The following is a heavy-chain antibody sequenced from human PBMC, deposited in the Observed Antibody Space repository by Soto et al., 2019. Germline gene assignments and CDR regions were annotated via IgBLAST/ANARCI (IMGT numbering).Heavy chain of an antibody. CDR3: ARAGIAAAGLGFLFDY. J-gene: IGHJ4*02. CDR2: IYYSGST. Sequence: SETLSLTCTVSGGSISSGGYYWSWIRQHPGKGLEWIGYIYYSGSTYYNPSLKSRVTISVDTSKNQFSLKLSSVTAADTAVYYCARAGIAAAGLGFLFDYWGQGTLVTVSS. D-gene: IGHD6-13*01. V-gene: IGHV4-31*03. CDR1: GGSISSGGYY.